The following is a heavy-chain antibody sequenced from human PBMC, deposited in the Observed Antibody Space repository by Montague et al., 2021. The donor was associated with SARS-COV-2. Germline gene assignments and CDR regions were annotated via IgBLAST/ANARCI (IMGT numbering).Heavy chain of an antibody. V-gene: IGHV4-34*01. Sequence: SETLSLTCAVYGGSFNNYYWSWIRQAPGKGLEWIGEIDQGGATNYSPSLRSRLTLSVDTSKNQFSLKLGSVTAADTAVYYCARGGTVTTFYYYYYGMDVWGQGTTVTVSS. CDR2: IDQGGAT. D-gene: IGHD4-17*01. J-gene: IGHJ6*02. CDR3: ARGGTVTTFYYYYYGMDV. CDR1: GGSFNNYY.